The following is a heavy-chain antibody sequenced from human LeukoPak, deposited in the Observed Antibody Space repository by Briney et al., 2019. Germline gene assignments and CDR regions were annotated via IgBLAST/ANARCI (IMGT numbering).Heavy chain of an antibody. CDR1: GGSISSSSYY. CDR3: ARGAYSRMAYNWFDP. Sequence: SETLSLTCTVSGGSISSSSYYWGWIRQPQGKGLEWIGSIYYSGSTYYNPSLKSRVTISVDTSKNQFSLKLSSVTAADTAVYYCARGAYSRMAYNWFDPWGQGTLVTVSS. V-gene: IGHV4-39*01. D-gene: IGHD6-13*01. CDR2: IYYSGST. J-gene: IGHJ5*02.